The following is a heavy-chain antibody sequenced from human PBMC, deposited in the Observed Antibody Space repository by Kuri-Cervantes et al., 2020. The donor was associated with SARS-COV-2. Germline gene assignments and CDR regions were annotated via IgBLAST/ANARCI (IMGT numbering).Heavy chain of an antibody. D-gene: IGHD6-13*01. V-gene: IGHV1-18*04. Sequence: ASVKVSCKASGYTFTSSGISWVRQAPGQGLEWMGWTSAYNGNTNYAQKLQDRVTMTTDTSTSPAYMELSSLRSENTAVNDCAIDGSQQLDPYYGMDVWGQGTTVTVSS. CDR1: GYTFTSSG. CDR3: AIDGSQQLDPYYGMDV. CDR2: TSAYNGNT. J-gene: IGHJ6*02.